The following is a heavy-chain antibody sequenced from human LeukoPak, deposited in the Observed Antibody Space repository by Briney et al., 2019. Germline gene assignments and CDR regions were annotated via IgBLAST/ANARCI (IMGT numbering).Heavy chain of an antibody. Sequence: GGSLRLCCAASGFSFTNYWMSWVRQAPGKGLEWVANVKEDGTTKQYVDSVKGRFTISRDNAKNSLYLQMDSLGAEDTAVYYCVSQEVVPHWGQGTLVSVSS. CDR1: GFSFTNYW. D-gene: IGHD2-15*01. CDR2: VKEDGTTK. J-gene: IGHJ4*02. CDR3: VSQEVVPH. V-gene: IGHV3-7*01.